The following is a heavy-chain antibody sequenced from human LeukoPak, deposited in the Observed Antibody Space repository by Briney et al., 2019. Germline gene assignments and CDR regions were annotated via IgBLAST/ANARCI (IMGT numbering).Heavy chain of an antibody. V-gene: IGHV3-23*01. J-gene: IGHJ4*02. CDR1: GFPFSSSA. CDR3: AKVDTAMLRSFDC. Sequence: GGSLRLSCAASGFPFSSSAMSWVRQAPGKGLEWVSTISGSGGSTYYADSVKGRFTISRDNSKNTLYLQMNSLRAEDTAVYYCAKVDTAMLRSFDCWGQGTLVTVSS. CDR2: ISGSGGST. D-gene: IGHD5-18*01.